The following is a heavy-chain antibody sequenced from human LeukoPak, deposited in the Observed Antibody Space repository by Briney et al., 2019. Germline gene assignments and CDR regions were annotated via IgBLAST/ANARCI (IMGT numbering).Heavy chain of an antibody. Sequence: GGSLRLSCAASGFTFSSYAMHWVRQAPGKGLEWVAVISYDGSNKYYADSVKRRFTISRDNSRNTLYLQMNSLRAEDTAVYYCARGVDRSGYYYVPFDYWGQGTLVTVSS. V-gene: IGHV3-30*01. CDR2: ISYDGSNK. CDR1: GFTFSSYA. D-gene: IGHD3-22*01. J-gene: IGHJ4*02. CDR3: ARGVDRSGYYYVPFDY.